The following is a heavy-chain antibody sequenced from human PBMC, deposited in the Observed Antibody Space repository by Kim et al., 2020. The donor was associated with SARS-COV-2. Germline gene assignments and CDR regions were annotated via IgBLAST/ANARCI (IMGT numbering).Heavy chain of an antibody. J-gene: IGHJ4*02. Sequence: SVKVSCKASGGTFSSYAISWVRQAPGQGLEWMGGIIPIFGTANYAQKFQGRVTITADESTSTAYIELSSLRSEDTAVYYCASSPTYYYDSSGYYVGMDYWGQGTLVTVSS. CDR3: ASSPTYYYDSSGYYVGMDY. D-gene: IGHD3-22*01. CDR1: GGTFSSYA. CDR2: IIPIFGTA. V-gene: IGHV1-69*13.